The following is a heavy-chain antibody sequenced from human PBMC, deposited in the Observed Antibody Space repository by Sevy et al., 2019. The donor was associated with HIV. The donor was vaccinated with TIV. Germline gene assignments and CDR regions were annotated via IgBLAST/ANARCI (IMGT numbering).Heavy chain of an antibody. Sequence: ASVKVSCKASGDTFTNNYMHWVRQAPGQGLEWMGIIDPSAGNASYAQRFQGRVTMTRDTSTSTLYMDLNSLRSEDMAVYYCVRADPAQHFDSWGQGTLVTVSS. CDR2: IDPSAGNA. J-gene: IGHJ4*02. CDR1: GDTFTNNY. CDR3: VRADPAQHFDS. V-gene: IGHV1-46*01.